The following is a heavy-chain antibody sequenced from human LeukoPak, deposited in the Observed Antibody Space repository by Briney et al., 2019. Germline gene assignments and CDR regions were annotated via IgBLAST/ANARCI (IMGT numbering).Heavy chain of an antibody. J-gene: IGHJ6*03. V-gene: IGHV3-73*01. CDR2: IRSKANSYAT. Sequence: PGGSLRLSCAASGFTFSGSAMHWVRQASGKGLEWVGRIRSKANSYATAYAASVKGRFTISRDDSKNTAYLQMNSLKTEDTAVYYCQAISALDYDSSGYYNYYYMDVWGKGTTVTISS. CDR3: QAISALDYDSSGYYNYYYMDV. CDR1: GFTFSGSA. D-gene: IGHD3-22*01.